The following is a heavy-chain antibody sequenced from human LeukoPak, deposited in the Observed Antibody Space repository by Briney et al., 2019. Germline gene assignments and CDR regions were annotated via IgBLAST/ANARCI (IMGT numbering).Heavy chain of an antibody. D-gene: IGHD2-2*01. CDR1: GGTFSSYA. V-gene: IGHV1-69*04. J-gene: IGHJ6*02. Sequence: SVKVSCKASGGTFSSYAISWVRQAPGQWLEWMGRIIPIFGIANYAQKFQGRVTITADKSTSTAYMELSSLRSEDTAVYYCAKGYCSSTSCYADGMDVWGQGTTVTVSS. CDR2: IIPIFGIA. CDR3: AKGYCSSTSCYADGMDV.